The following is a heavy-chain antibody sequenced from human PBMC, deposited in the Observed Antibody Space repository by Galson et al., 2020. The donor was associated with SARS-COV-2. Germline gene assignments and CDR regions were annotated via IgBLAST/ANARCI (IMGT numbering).Heavy chain of an antibody. V-gene: IGHV1-8*01. Sequence: ASVKVSCKASGYTFINNDINWVRQAPGQGLEWMAWMNPNSGNSGYAQRFQGRVTMTGDTSTSTAYMELSSLRSDDTAVYYCARFDRWALDAVDIWGQGTMVTVSS. CDR3: ARFDRWALDAVDI. J-gene: IGHJ3*02. D-gene: IGHD3-16*02. CDR2: MNPNSGNS. CDR1: GYTFINND.